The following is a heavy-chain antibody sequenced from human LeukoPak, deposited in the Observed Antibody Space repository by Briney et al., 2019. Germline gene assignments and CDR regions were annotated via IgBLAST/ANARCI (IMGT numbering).Heavy chain of an antibody. D-gene: IGHD5-12*01. V-gene: IGHV3-9*03. CDR1: GFTFSSYG. J-gene: IGHJ3*02. CDR3: AKDEYSGYDSYAFDI. CDR2: ISWNSGSI. Sequence: GGSLRLSCAASGFTFSSYGMSWVRQAPGKGLEWVSGISWNSGSIGYADSVKGRFTISRDNAKNSLYLQMNSLRAEDMALYYCAKDEYSGYDSYAFDIWGQGTMVTVSS.